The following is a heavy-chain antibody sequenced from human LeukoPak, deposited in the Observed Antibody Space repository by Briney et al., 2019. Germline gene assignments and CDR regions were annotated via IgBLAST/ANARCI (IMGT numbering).Heavy chain of an antibody. D-gene: IGHD5-24*01. J-gene: IGHJ4*02. CDR3: AKAVEMAT. CDR1: GFTFSTYS. V-gene: IGHV3-21*04. Sequence: GGSLRLSCAASGFTFSTYSMNWVRQAPGKGLEWVSSISSSSNYIYYADSVKGRFSISRDDAKNLLFLQMNGLRAEDTAVYYCAKAVEMATWGQGTLVTVSS. CDR2: ISSSSNYI.